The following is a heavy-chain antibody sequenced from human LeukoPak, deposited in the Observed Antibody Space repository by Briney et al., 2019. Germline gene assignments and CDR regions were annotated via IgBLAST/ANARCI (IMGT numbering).Heavy chain of an antibody. CDR1: GGSISSYY. Sequence: SETLSLTCTVSGGSISSYYWSWIRQPAGKGLEWIGRIYTSGSTNYNASLKSRVSMSVDTSKNQFSLNVSSVTAADTAVYFCARIGTASRLNWFDPWGQGTLVTVSS. CDR2: IYTSGST. D-gene: IGHD6-6*01. CDR3: ARIGTASRLNWFDP. V-gene: IGHV4-4*07. J-gene: IGHJ5*02.